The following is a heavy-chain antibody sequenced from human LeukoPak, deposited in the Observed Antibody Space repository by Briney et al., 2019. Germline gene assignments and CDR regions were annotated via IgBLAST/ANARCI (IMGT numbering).Heavy chain of an antibody. D-gene: IGHD3-10*01. CDR3: ARNYGSGSYYNFGY. CDR1: GFTFSSYS. CDR2: ISRSSSYI. V-gene: IGHV3-21*01. J-gene: IGHJ4*02. Sequence: PGGSLRLSCAASGFTFSSYSMNWVRQAPGKGLEWVSSISRSSSYIYYADSVKGRFTISRDNAKNSLYLQMNSLRAEDTAVYYCARNYGSGSYYNFGYWGQGTLVTVSS.